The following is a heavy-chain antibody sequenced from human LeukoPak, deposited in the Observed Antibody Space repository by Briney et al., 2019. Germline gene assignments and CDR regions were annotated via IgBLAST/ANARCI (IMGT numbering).Heavy chain of an antibody. CDR2: ITHTGST. Sequence: SETLSLTCAVYGESFSGYYWSWIRQPPGKGLEWIGEITHTGSTNYNPSLKSRMTISVDTSKNQFSLKLTSVTAADTAVYYCVRGRRGGPPLPYYYYYMTSGAKGPRSPSP. CDR1: GESFSGYY. V-gene: IGHV4-34*01. J-gene: IGHJ6*03. CDR3: VRGRRGGPPLPYYYYYMTS. D-gene: IGHD3-10*01.